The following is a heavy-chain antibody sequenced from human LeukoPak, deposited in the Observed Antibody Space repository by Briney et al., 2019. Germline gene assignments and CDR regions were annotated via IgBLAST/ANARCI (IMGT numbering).Heavy chain of an antibody. CDR3: AGNYGPYYFDY. J-gene: IGHJ4*02. V-gene: IGHV3-33*01. Sequence: GGSLRLSCVASGFTFSNYGMHWVRQAPGKGLEWVAVIWYDGSNKYYADSVKGRFTISRDNSKNTLYLQMNSLRAEDTAVYYCAGNYGPYYFDYWGQGTLVTVSS. D-gene: IGHD3-10*01. CDR2: IWYDGSNK. CDR1: GFTFSNYG.